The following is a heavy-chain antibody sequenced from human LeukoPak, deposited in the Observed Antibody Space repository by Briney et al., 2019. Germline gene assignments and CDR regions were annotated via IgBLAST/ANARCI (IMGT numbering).Heavy chain of an antibody. CDR1: GGSISSYH. CDR3: ASLFYYDSSD. V-gene: IGHV4-59*05. CDR2: IYYSGST. Sequence: SETLSLTCTVSGGSISSYHWSWIRQPPGEGLEWIGSIYYSGSTYYNPSLKSRVTISVDTSKNQFSLKLSSVTAADTAVYYCASLFYYDSSDWGQGTLVTVSS. J-gene: IGHJ4*02. D-gene: IGHD3-22*01.